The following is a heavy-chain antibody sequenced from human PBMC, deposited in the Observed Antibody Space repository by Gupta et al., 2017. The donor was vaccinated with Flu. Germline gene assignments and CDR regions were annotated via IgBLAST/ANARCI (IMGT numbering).Heavy chain of an antibody. D-gene: IGHD3-3*01. J-gene: IGHJ4*02. CDR1: GGSFSGYY. V-gene: IGHV4-34*01. CDR2: INHSGST. CDR3: ARPRLRFLEWTPLDY. Sequence: QVQLQQWGAGLLKPSETLSLTCAVYGGSFSGYYWSWIRQPPGKGLEWIGEINHSGSTNYNPSLKSRVTISVDTSKNQFSLKLSSVTAADTAVYYCARPRLRFLEWTPLDYWGQGTLVTVSS.